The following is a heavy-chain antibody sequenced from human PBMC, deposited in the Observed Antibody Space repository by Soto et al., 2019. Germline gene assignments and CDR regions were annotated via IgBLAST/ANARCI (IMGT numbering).Heavy chain of an antibody. J-gene: IGHJ4*02. V-gene: IGHV4-59*08. CDR2: IYYSGST. CDR1: GGSISSYY. Sequence: SETLSLTCTVSGGSISSYYWSWIRQPPGKGLEWIGYIYYSGSTNYNPSLKSRVTITVDTSKNQFSLKLNSVTAADTAVYYSARHVIAAQLPYYFDYWGQGTLVTVSS. CDR3: ARHVIAAQLPYYFDY. D-gene: IGHD6-6*01.